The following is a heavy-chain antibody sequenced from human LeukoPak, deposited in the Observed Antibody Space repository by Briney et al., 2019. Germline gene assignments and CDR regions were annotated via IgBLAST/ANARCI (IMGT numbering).Heavy chain of an antibody. CDR1: GGSISSSSYY. J-gene: IGHJ3*02. V-gene: IGHV4-31*03. Sequence: SETLSLTCTVSGGSISSSSYYWGWIRQHPGKGLEWIGYIYYSGSTYYNPSLKSRVTISVDTSKNQFSLKLSSVTAADTAVYYCARASMPDAFDIWGQGTMVTVSS. D-gene: IGHD2-2*01. CDR2: IYYSGST. CDR3: ARASMPDAFDI.